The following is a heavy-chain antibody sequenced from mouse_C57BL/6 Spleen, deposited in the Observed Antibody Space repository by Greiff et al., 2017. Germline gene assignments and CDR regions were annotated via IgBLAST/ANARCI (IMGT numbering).Heavy chain of an antibody. J-gene: IGHJ4*01. D-gene: IGHD2-3*01. CDR3: TSQNDGYYAMDY. CDR1: GFNIKDDY. Sequence: EVQLQQSGAELVRPGASVKLSCTASGFNIKDDYMHWVKQRPEQGLEWIGWIDPENGDTEYASKFQGKATITADTSSNTAYLQLSSLTSEDTAVYYGTSQNDGYYAMDYWGQGTSVTVSS. CDR2: IDPENGDT. V-gene: IGHV14-4*01.